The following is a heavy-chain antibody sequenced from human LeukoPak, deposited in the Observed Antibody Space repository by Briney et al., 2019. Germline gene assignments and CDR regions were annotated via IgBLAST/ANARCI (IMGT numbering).Heavy chain of an antibody. Sequence: SETLSLTCTVSGGSISSYYWSWIRQPPGKGLEWIGYIYTSGSTNYNPSLKSRVNISVDTSKNQFSLKLSSVTAADTAVYYCAGCSSTSCRNWFDPWGQGTLVTVSS. CDR3: AGCSSTSCRNWFDP. V-gene: IGHV4-4*09. D-gene: IGHD2-2*01. J-gene: IGHJ5*02. CDR1: GGSISSYY. CDR2: IYTSGST.